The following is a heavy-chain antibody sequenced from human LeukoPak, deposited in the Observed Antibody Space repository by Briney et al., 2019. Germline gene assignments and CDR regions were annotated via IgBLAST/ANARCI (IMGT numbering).Heavy chain of an antibody. CDR3: ARRRYSSGWYGY. Sequence: SETLSLTCAVYGGSFSGYYWSWIRQPPGKGLEWIGEINHSGSTNYNPSLKSRVTIPVDTSKNQFSLKLSSVTAADTAVYYCARRRYSSGWYGYWGQGTLVTVSS. J-gene: IGHJ4*02. CDR2: INHSGST. V-gene: IGHV4-34*01. D-gene: IGHD6-19*01. CDR1: GGSFSGYY.